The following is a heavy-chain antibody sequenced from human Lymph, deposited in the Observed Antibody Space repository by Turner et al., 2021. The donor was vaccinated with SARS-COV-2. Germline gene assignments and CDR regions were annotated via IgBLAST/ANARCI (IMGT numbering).Heavy chain of an antibody. D-gene: IGHD3-10*01. CDR2: INPNSGGT. J-gene: IGHJ4*02. CDR3: ARSRDLQSMVRGVDPFDY. V-gene: IGHV1-2*02. CDR1: GYTFTGYY. Sequence: QVQLVQSGAEVKKPGASVKVSRPASGYTFTGYYMHWVRQAPGQGLGCMGWINPNSGGTNYAQKFQGRVTMTRDTSISTACMELSRLRSDDTAVYYCARSRDLQSMVRGVDPFDYWGQGTLVTVSS.